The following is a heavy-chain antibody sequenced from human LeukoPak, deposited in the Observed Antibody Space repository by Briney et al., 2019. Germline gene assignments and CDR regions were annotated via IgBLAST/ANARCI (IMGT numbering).Heavy chain of an antibody. CDR3: ATRSGGRATYYYYYMDV. CDR2: FDPEDGET. V-gene: IGHV1-24*01. D-gene: IGHD2-15*01. Sequence: VASVKVSCKVSGYTLTELSMHWVRQAPGKGLEWMGGFDPEDGETIYAQKFQGRVTMTEDTSTDTAYMELSSLRSEDTAAYYCATRSGGRATYYYYYMDVWGKGTTVTVSS. CDR1: GYTLTELS. J-gene: IGHJ6*03.